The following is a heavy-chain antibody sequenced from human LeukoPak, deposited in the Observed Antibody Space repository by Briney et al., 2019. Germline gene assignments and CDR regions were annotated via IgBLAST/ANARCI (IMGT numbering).Heavy chain of an antibody. CDR3: ARGFYRVRHDQSTYYFVH. D-gene: IGHD3-16*02. J-gene: IGHJ4*02. CDR2: IWFDGSSK. Sequence: GRSLRLSCATSGFTFSSFAMHWVRQAPSKGLEWLALIWFDGSSKKYTDSVEGRFTISRDNSKTTLFLKMNSLRAEDTAVYYCARGFYRVRHDQSTYYFVHWGQGTLVTVSS. V-gene: IGHV3-33*01. CDR1: GFTFSSFA.